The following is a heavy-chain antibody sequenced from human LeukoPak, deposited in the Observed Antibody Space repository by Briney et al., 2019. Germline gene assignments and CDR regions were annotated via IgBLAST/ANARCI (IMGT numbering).Heavy chain of an antibody. CDR3: ARLSYYYDNSGYYWFDP. Sequence: ASVKVSCKASGYTFIRYGISWVRQAPGQGLEWMGWISADNGNTKYAQKFQGRVTMTRDRSTSTVYMEMRSLRLDGTAVYYCARLSYYYDNSGYYWFDPWGQGTLVTVSS. CDR1: GYTFIRYG. D-gene: IGHD3-22*01. V-gene: IGHV1-18*01. J-gene: IGHJ5*02. CDR2: ISADNGNT.